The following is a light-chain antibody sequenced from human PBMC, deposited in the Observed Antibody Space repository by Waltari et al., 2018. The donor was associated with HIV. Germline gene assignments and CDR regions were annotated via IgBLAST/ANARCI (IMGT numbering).Light chain of an antibody. CDR1: QSLLHRNGFNY. V-gene: IGKV2-28*01. J-gene: IGKJ4*01. CDR2: LGS. Sequence: DIVMTQSTLSLHVTPGEPASIDCSSSQSLLHRNGFNYLDWYLQKPGQSPQLLIYLGSNRASVVPDRFSGSGSGTDFTLTISRVEAEDVGIYFCMQALQTLSFGGGTKVELK. CDR3: MQALQTLS.